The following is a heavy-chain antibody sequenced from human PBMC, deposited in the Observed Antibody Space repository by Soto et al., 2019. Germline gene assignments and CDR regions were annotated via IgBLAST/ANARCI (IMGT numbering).Heavy chain of an antibody. CDR2: IYYSGST. Sequence: SETLSLTCTVSGGSVSSGSYYWSWIRQPPGKGLEWIGYIYYSGSTNYNPSLKSRVTISVDTSKNQFSLKLSSVTAADTAVYYCAKGYCSGGSCDGFDYWGQGTLVTVSS. CDR1: GGSVSSGSYY. V-gene: IGHV4-61*01. J-gene: IGHJ4*02. CDR3: AKGYCSGGSCDGFDY. D-gene: IGHD2-15*01.